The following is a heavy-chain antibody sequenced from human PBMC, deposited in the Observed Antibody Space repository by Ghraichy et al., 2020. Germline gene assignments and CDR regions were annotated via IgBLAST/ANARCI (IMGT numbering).Heavy chain of an antibody. J-gene: IGHJ4*02. V-gene: IGHV3-30*04. Sequence: GGSLRLSCAASGFTFSSYAMHWVRQAPGKGLEWVAVISYDGSNKYYADSVKGRFTISRDNSKNTLYLQMNSLRAEDTAVYYCARDLWVGATGATFDYWGQGTLVTVSS. D-gene: IGHD1-26*01. CDR3: ARDLWVGATGATFDY. CDR2: ISYDGSNK. CDR1: GFTFSSYA.